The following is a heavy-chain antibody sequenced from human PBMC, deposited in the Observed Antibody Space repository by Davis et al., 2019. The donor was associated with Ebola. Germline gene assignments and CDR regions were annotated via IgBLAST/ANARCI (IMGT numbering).Heavy chain of an antibody. J-gene: IGHJ4*02. CDR2: MNPNSGNT. Sequence: ASVKVSCKASGYTFTSYGISWVRQATGQGLEWMGWMNPNSGNTGYAQKFQGRVTMTRNTSISTAYMELSSLRSEDTAVYYCARYRSMYSSSSGDYWGQGTLVTVSS. V-gene: IGHV1-8*02. CDR3: ARYRSMYSSSSGDY. D-gene: IGHD6-6*01. CDR1: GYTFTSYG.